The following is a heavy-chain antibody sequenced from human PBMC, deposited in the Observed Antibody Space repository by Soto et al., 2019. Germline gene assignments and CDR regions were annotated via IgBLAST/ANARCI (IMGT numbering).Heavy chain of an antibody. CDR2: ISWNSGSI. J-gene: IGHJ4*02. CDR3: AGGYSGYDFSEYFDY. D-gene: IGHD5-12*01. Sequence: GGSLRLSCAASGFTFDDYAMHWVRQAPGKGLEWVSGISWNSGSIGYADSVKGRFTISRDNAKNSLYLQMNSLRAEDTALYYCAGGYSGYDFSEYFDYWGQGTLVTVSS. CDR1: GFTFDDYA. V-gene: IGHV3-9*01.